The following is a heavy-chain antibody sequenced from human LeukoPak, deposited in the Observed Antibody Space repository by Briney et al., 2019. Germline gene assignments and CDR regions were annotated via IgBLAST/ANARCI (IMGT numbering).Heavy chain of an antibody. CDR3: ARGVVAAPQTFDY. V-gene: IGHV4-59*02. J-gene: IGHJ4*02. CDR2: IYYTGSA. CDR1: GFTVSSNY. D-gene: IGHD2-15*01. Sequence: GSLRLSCAASGFTVSSNYMSWVRQAPGKGLDWIGYIYYTGSANYNPSLKSRVTISVDTSKNQFSLRLSSVTAVDTAVYYCARGVVAAPQTFDYWGQGTLVTVSS.